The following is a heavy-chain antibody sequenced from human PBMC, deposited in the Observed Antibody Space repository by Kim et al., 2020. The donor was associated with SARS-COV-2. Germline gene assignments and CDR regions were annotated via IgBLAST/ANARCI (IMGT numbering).Heavy chain of an antibody. D-gene: IGHD3-22*01. J-gene: IGHJ1*01. CDR2: VSGNGGTT. Sequence: GGSLRLSCAASGFIFDDYAMHWVRQAPGKGLEWVALVSGNGGTTDYADSVKGRFTISRDNSKNSLYLQMNSLRTEDSALYYCATETVVIDILASEYFQHWGQGTLVTVSS. CDR3: ATETVVIDILASEYFQH. V-gene: IGHV3-43*02. CDR1: GFIFDDYA.